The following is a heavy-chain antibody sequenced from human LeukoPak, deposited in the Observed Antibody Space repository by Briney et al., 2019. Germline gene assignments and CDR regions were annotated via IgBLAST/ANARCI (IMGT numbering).Heavy chain of an antibody. J-gene: IGHJ6*03. V-gene: IGHV4-34*01. CDR1: GGSFSGYY. Sequence: PSETLSLTCAVYGGSFSGYYWSWIRQPPGKGLEWIGEINHSGSTNYNPSLKSRVTISVDTSKNQFSLKLSSVTAADTAVYYCARNKKAAAGTKTYYYYMDVWGKGTTVTISS. CDR2: INHSGST. CDR3: ARNKKAAAGTKTYYYYMDV. D-gene: IGHD6-13*01.